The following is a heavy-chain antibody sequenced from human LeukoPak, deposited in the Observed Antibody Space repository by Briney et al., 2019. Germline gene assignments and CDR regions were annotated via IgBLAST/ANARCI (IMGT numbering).Heavy chain of an antibody. CDR2: IYYSGST. CDR1: GGSISSSSYY. D-gene: IGHD3-22*01. CDR3: ARDPQRMIVSGLLRN. J-gene: IGHJ4*02. V-gene: IGHV4-39*02. Sequence: SETLSLTCTVSGGSISSSSYYWGWIRQPPGKGLEWIGSIYYSGSTYYNPSLKSRVTISVDTSKNQFSLKLSSVTAADTAVYYCARDPQRMIVSGLLRNWGQGTLVTVSS.